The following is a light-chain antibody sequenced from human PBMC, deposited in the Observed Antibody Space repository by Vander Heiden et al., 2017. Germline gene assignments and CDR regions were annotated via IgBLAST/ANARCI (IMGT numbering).Light chain of an antibody. CDR1: QSDRSN. Sequence: EIVLTQSPDTLSVSPGERATLSCRARQSDRSNLDWYQQKPGQATRPMIQGEATRATGSPARFRGSGSGTEFTLTISSLKSEDFAVYYCHQENNWPPVYTFGQGTRLEIK. CDR3: HQENNWPPVYT. V-gene: IGKV3-15*01. J-gene: IGKJ2*01. CDR2: GEA.